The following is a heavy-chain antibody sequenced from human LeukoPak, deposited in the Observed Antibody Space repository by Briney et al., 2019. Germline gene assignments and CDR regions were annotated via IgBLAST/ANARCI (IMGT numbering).Heavy chain of an antibody. CDR2: IYYSGST. D-gene: IGHD5-24*01. CDR1: GGXIGSYY. V-gene: IGHV4-59*01. CDR3: CRTRDGHEAFDI. Sequence: SETLSLTCSVSGGXIGSYYCSWIRQPPAKELVWIGCIYYSGSTNYNPSLQSRVTISVDTSKNKFPLKLSSVTTAAAAVYYFCRTRDGHEAFDIWGEKTMVTVSS. J-gene: IGHJ3*02.